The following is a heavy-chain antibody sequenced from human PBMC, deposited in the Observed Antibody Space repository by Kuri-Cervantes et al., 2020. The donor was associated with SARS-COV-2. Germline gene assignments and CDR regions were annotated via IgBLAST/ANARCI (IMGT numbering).Heavy chain of an antibody. D-gene: IGHD6-6*01. CDR2: IYHSGST. Sequence: SETLSLTCAVSGYSISSGYYWGWSRQPPGKGLEWIGSIYHSGSTYYNPSLKSRVTISVDTSKNKLSLKLSSVTAADTAVYYCARQAAAVEYSCAAGAFDIWGQGTMVTVSS. J-gene: IGHJ3*02. CDR3: ARQAAAVEYSCAAGAFDI. CDR1: GYSISSGYY. V-gene: IGHV4-38-2*01.